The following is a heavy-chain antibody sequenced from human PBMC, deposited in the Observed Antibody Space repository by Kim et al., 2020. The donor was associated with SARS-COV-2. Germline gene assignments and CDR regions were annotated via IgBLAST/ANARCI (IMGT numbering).Heavy chain of an antibody. V-gene: IGHV3-30*04. CDR1: GFTFSNFA. Sequence: GGSLRLSCAASGFTFSNFAFHWVCQAPGKGLEWLAAISFDGSSEFYAESVKGRFTISRDNSKATLYLQVNNLRPEDTAVYYCARDTHRFCGADVRGQGTTVTVSS. D-gene: IGHD6-25*01. J-gene: IGHJ6*02. CDR2: ISFDGSSE. CDR3: ARDTHRFCGADV.